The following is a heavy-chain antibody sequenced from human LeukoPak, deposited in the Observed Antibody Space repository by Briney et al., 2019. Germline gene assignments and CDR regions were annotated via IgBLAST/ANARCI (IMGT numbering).Heavy chain of an antibody. D-gene: IGHD6-13*01. CDR3: AREPFQRIIAAAGKGPDY. CDR2: IYYSGST. CDR1: GGSISSYY. J-gene: IGHJ4*02. Sequence: SETLSLTCTVSGGSISSYYWSWIRQPPGKGLEWIGSIYYSGSTYYNPSLKSRVTISVDTSKNQFSLKLSSVTAADTAVYYCAREPFQRIIAAAGKGPDYWGQGTLVTVSS. V-gene: IGHV4-59*05.